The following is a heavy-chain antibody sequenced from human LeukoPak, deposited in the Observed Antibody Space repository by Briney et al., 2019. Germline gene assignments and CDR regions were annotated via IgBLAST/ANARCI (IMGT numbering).Heavy chain of an antibody. D-gene: IGHD1-14*01. J-gene: IGHJ4*02. CDR1: GFTFSSYS. CDR2: IRSSSSYI. CDR3: ARFSGMKDFDY. V-gene: IGHV3-21*01. Sequence: GGSLRLSCAASGFTFSSYSMNWVRQAPGKGLEWVSSIRSSSSYIYYGASVKGRFTISRDNAKNSLYLQMNSLRAEDTAVYYCARFSGMKDFDYWGQGTLVTVSS.